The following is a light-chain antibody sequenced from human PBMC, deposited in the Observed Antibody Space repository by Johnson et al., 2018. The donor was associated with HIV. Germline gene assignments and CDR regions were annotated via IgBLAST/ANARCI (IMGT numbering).Light chain of an antibody. CDR1: SSNIGNNY. CDR2: ENN. CDR3: GTWDNSLSTGGV. V-gene: IGLV1-51*02. Sequence: QSVLTQPPSVSAAPGQKVTISCSGSSSNIGNNYVSWYRQLPGTAPKLLIYENNKRPSGIPDRISGSKSGTSATLGITGLQTGDEADYYCGTWDNSLSTGGVFGTGTKVTVL. J-gene: IGLJ1*01.